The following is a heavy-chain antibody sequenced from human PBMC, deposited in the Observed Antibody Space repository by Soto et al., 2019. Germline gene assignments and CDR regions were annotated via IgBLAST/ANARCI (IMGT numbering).Heavy chain of an antibody. CDR1: GFTLSSYG. Sequence: GGSLRLSCAASGFTLSSYGMHWVRQAPGKGLEWVAVISYDGSNKYYADSVKGRFTISRDNSKNTLYLQMNSLRAEDTAVYYCAKDQEGVTIFGVVANDFDYWGQGTLVTVSS. V-gene: IGHV3-30*18. CDR2: ISYDGSNK. CDR3: AKDQEGVTIFGVVANDFDY. J-gene: IGHJ4*02. D-gene: IGHD3-3*01.